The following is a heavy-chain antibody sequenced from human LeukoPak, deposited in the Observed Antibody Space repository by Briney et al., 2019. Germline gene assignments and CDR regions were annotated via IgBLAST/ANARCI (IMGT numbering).Heavy chain of an antibody. V-gene: IGHV1-2*02. CDR3: ASNSGSYSYYYYYGMDV. D-gene: IGHD1-26*01. J-gene: IGHJ6*02. Sequence: ASVKVSCKASGYTFTGYYMHWVRQAPGQGLEWMGWINPNSGGTNYAQKLQGRVTMTRDTSISTAYMELSRLRSDDTAVYYCASNSGSYSYYYYYGMDVWGQGTTVTVSS. CDR2: INPNSGGT. CDR1: GYTFTGYY.